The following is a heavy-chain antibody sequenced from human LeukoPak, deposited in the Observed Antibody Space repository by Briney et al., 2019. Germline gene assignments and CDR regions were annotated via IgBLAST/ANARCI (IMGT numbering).Heavy chain of an antibody. Sequence: PSETLSLTCTVSGGSISSYYWSRIRQPPGKGLEWIGYIYYSGSTNYNPSLKSRVTISVDTSKNQFSLKLSSVTAADTAVYYCARLDYDILDYWGQGTLVTVSS. J-gene: IGHJ4*02. CDR2: IYYSGST. D-gene: IGHD3-9*01. CDR1: GGSISSYY. V-gene: IGHV4-59*08. CDR3: ARLDYDILDY.